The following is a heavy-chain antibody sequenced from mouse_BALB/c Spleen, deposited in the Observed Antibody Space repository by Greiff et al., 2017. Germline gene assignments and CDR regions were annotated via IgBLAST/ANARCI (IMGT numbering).Heavy chain of an antibody. J-gene: IGHJ4*01. Sequence: EVQLQQSGAELVKPGASVKLSCTASGFNIKDTYMHWVKQRPEQGLEWIGRIDPANGNTKYDPKFQGKATITADTSSNTAYLQLSSLTSEDTAVYYCARSYGNYGYYYAMDYWGQGTSVTVSS. D-gene: IGHD2-1*01. CDR2: IDPANGNT. CDR3: ARSYGNYGYYYAMDY. CDR1: GFNIKDTY. V-gene: IGHV14-3*02.